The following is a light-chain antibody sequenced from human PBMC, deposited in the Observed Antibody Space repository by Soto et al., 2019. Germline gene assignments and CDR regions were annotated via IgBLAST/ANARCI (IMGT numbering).Light chain of an antibody. J-gene: IGKJ4*01. Sequence: DIQMTHSPSSLSASVGDRVTITCRASQSITTYLNWYRQKPGKAPKLLIYAASSLQSGVPSRFSGSGSEKELTLSTSSLQPEDFATYFSTQIYSAQLTFGGGTKVDIX. CDR3: TQIYSAQLT. V-gene: IGKV1-39*01. CDR2: AAS. CDR1: QSITTY.